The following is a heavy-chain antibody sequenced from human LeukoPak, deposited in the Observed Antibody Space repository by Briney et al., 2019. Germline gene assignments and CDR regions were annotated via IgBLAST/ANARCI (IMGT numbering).Heavy chain of an antibody. CDR1: GYTFTGYY. CDR2: INPNSGGT. V-gene: IGHV1-2*02. J-gene: IGHJ4*02. Sequence: ASVKVSCKASGYTFTGYYMHWVRQAPGQGLEWMGWINPNSGGTNYAQKFKGRVTMTRDTSISTAYMELSRLRSDDTAVYYCARVGYYYDSSGIDYWGQGTLVTVSS. CDR3: ARVGYYYDSSGIDY. D-gene: IGHD3-22*01.